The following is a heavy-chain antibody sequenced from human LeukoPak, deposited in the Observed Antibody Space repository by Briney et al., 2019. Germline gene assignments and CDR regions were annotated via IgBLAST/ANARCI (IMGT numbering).Heavy chain of an antibody. CDR3: ARVRGSIAAAAVDY. CDR2: IYYSGST. V-gene: IGHV4-59*08. D-gene: IGHD6-13*01. J-gene: IGHJ4*02. Sequence: NPSETLSLTCTVSGGSISSYYWSWIRQPPGKGLEWIGYIYYSGSTNYNPSLKSRVTISVDTSKNQFSLKLSSVTAADTAVYYCARVRGSIAAAAVDYWGQGTLVTVSS. CDR1: GGSISSYY.